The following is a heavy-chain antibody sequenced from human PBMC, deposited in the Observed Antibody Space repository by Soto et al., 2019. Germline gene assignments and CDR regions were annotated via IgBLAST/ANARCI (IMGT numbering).Heavy chain of an antibody. CDR2: IYYSGST. CDR1: GGSISSYY. CDR3: ARRSYDSLSPSKGNWFDP. D-gene: IGHD3-3*01. V-gene: IGHV4-59*08. Sequence: PSETLSLTCTVSGGSISSYYWSWIRQPPGKGLEWIVYIYYSGSTNYNPSLKSRVTISVDTSKNHFSLKLSSVTAADTAVYYCARRSYDSLSPSKGNWFDPWGQGTLVTVSS. J-gene: IGHJ5*02.